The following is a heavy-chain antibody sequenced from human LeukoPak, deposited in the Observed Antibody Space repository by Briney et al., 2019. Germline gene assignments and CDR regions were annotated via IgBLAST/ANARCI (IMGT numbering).Heavy chain of an antibody. CDR3: ARASRITIFGVVDYYFDY. CDR1: GYTFTGYY. J-gene: IGHJ4*02. Sequence: ASVKVSCKASGYTFTGYYMHWVRQAPGQGLEWMGWINPNSGGTNYAQKFQGRVTMTRDTSISTAYMELSRLRSDDTAVYYCARASRITIFGVVDYYFDYGGQGTLVTVSS. D-gene: IGHD3-3*01. V-gene: IGHV1-2*02. CDR2: INPNSGGT.